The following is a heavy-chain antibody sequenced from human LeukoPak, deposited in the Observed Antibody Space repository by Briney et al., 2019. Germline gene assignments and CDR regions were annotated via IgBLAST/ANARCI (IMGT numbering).Heavy chain of an antibody. CDR2: IFYSGIT. D-gene: IGHD1-26*01. CDR1: GGSISSYY. V-gene: IGHV4-59*01. CDR3: ARDSGSYPHWFAP. J-gene: IGHJ5*02. Sequence: SETLSLTCTVSGGSISSYYWNWIRHPPGKGLEGIGYIFYSGITNYNPSLKSRVTISVDTSKKQFSLKLTSVTAADTAVYYCARDSGSYPHWFAPWGQGTLVTVSS.